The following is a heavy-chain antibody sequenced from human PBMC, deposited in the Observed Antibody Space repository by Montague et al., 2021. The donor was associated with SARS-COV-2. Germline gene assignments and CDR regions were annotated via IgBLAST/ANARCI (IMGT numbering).Heavy chain of an antibody. V-gene: IGHV3-66*02. CDR1: GFTVSSNY. CDR3: ARDQRRYGSGSYYGPHYYYYGMDV. D-gene: IGHD3-10*01. J-gene: IGHJ6*02. CDR2: IYSGCST. Sequence: SLRLSCSASGFTVSSNYMSWVRQAPGKGLEWVSVIYSGCSTYYAXSVKGRFTISRDNSKNTLYLQMNSLRAEDTAVYYCARDQRRYGSGSYYGPHYYYYGMDVWGQGTTVTVSS.